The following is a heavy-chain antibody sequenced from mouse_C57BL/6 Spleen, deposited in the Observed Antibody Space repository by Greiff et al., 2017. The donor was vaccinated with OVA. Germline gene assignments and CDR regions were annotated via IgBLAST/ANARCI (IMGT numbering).Heavy chain of an antibody. V-gene: IGHV1-85*01. Sequence: QVQLQQSGPELVKPGASVKLSCKASGYTFTSYDINWVKQRPGQGLEWIGWIYPRDGSTKYNEKFKGKATLTVDTSSRTAYMELHSLTAEDSAVYFCARRGVLLRGGYFDVWGTGTTVTVSS. D-gene: IGHD1-1*01. CDR3: ARRGVLLRGGYFDV. CDR2: IYPRDGST. CDR1: GYTFTSYD. J-gene: IGHJ1*03.